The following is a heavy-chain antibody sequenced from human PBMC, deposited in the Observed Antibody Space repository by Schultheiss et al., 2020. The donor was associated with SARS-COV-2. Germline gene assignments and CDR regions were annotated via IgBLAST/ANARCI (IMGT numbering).Heavy chain of an antibody. Sequence: GSLRLSCTVSGGSISSYYWSWIRQPPGKGLEWIGYIYYSGSTYYNPSLKSRVTISVDTSKNQFSLKLSSVTAADTAVYYCARGRVYWGQGTLVTVSS. CDR2: IYYSGST. V-gene: IGHV4-59*08. CDR1: GGSISSYY. CDR3: ARGRVY. J-gene: IGHJ4*02.